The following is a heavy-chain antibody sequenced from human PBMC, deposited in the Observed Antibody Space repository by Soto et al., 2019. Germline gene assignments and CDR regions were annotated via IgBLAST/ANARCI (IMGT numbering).Heavy chain of an antibody. CDR1: GFSFDEYA. CDR3: AKADSYGSGSYLDY. CDR2: ITWNSGII. Sequence: GGSLRLSCAASGFSFDEYAMHWVRQAPGKGLEWVSGITWNSGIIGYGDSVKGRFTISRDNAKNSLHLQMNSLGADDTALYYCAKADSYGSGSYLDYWGQGTLVTVSS. J-gene: IGHJ4*02. D-gene: IGHD3-10*01. V-gene: IGHV3-9*01.